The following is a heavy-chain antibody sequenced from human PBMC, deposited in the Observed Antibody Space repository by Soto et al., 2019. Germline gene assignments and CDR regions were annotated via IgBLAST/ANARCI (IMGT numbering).Heavy chain of an antibody. D-gene: IGHD3-22*01. CDR1: GGSITSYH. V-gene: IGHV4-59*06. CDR2: IYYSGST. J-gene: IGHJ3*02. Sequence: SETLSLTCIVSGGSITSYHWSWIRQLPEKGLEWIGYIYYSGSTYYNPSLKSRVTISVDTSKNQFSLKLSSVTAADTAVYYCARDRGPYYDDSSGYCAFDIWGQGTLVTVSS. CDR3: ARDRGPYYDDSSGYCAFDI.